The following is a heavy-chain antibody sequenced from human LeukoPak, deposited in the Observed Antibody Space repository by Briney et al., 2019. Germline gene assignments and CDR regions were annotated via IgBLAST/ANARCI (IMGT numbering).Heavy chain of an antibody. Sequence: ASVKVSCKASGHTFTGYYMHWVRQAPGQGLEWMGWINPNSGGTNYAQKFQGRVTMTRDTSISTAYMELSRLRSDDTAVYYCARGYCSSTSCYRPWFDPWGQGTLVTVSS. CDR3: ARGYCSSTSCYRPWFDP. J-gene: IGHJ5*02. CDR2: INPNSGGT. V-gene: IGHV1-2*02. CDR1: GHTFTGYY. D-gene: IGHD2-2*01.